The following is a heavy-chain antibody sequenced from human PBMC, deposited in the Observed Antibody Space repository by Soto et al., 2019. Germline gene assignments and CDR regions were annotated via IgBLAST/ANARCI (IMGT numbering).Heavy chain of an antibody. CDR3: ARARYGDFVTWFDS. J-gene: IGHJ5*01. Sequence: QVQLVQSGAEVKKPGSSVKVFCKASGATFRSYAVSWVRQVPGQGLEWMGGIVPIFATQKYGQKFQDRVTITADEATSTAYLELSSLRSDDTAVFYCARARYGDFVTWFDSWGQGTPVTVSS. CDR2: IVPIFATQ. D-gene: IGHD4-17*01. CDR1: GATFRSYA. V-gene: IGHV1-69*01.